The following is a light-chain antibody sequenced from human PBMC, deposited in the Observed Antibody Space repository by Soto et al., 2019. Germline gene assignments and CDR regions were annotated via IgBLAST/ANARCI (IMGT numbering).Light chain of an antibody. CDR3: SSYAGSNNFDVV. J-gene: IGLJ2*01. CDR1: SSDVGGYNY. CDR2: EVS. Sequence: QSALTQPPSASGSPGQSVTISCTGTSSDVGGYNYVSWYQQHPGKAPKLMIYEVSKRPSGVSDRFSGSKSGNTASLTVSGLQAEDEDDYYCSSYAGSNNFDVVFGGGTKLTVL. V-gene: IGLV2-8*01.